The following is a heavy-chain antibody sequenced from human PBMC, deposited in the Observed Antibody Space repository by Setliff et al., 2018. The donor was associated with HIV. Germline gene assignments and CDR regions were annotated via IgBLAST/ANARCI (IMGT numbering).Heavy chain of an antibody. Sequence: SETLSLTCAVYGGPLSGHYWSWIRQPPGRGLEWIGETSHSGKTNYNPSLKSRVTISVDTSKNQFSLKLTSATAADTAVYYCVTSSSWSSRLNFWGPGMLVTVSS. CDR2: TSHSGKT. D-gene: IGHD2-2*01. CDR3: VTSSSWSSRLNF. J-gene: IGHJ4*02. V-gene: IGHV4-34*01. CDR1: GGPLSGHY.